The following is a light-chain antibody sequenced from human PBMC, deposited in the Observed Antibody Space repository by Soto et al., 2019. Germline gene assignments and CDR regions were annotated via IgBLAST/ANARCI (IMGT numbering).Light chain of an antibody. J-gene: IGLJ3*02. CDR1: SSDVGTYNL. Sequence: QSALTQPASVSGSPGQSITISCTGTSSDVGTYNLVSWYQQHPGKAPKLIIFERSKRPSGVSARFSGAKSGNTASLTISGLQAEDEADYYCCSYAGSDTWVFGGGTKLTVL. CDR3: CSYAGSDTWV. CDR2: ERS. V-gene: IGLV2-23*01.